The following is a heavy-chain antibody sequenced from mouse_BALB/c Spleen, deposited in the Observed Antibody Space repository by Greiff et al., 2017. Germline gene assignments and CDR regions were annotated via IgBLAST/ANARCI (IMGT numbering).Heavy chain of an antibody. D-gene: IGHD3-1*01. J-gene: IGHJ3*01. CDR2: ISYSGST. V-gene: IGHV3-2*02. Sequence: EVKLMESGPGLVKPSQSLSLTCTVTGYSITSDYAWNWIRQFPGNKLEWMGYISYSGSTSYNPSLKSRISITRDTSKNQFFLQLNSVTTEDTATYYCARGVGLFAYWGQGTLVTVSA. CDR3: ARGVGLFAY. CDR1: GYSITSDYA.